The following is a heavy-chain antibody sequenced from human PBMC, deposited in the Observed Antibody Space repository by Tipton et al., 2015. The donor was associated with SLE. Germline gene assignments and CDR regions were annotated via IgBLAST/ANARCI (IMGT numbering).Heavy chain of an antibody. CDR2: MNPGSRKT. CDR3: ARWQGYCGSTSCRQFDY. J-gene: IGHJ4*02. CDR1: GYPFTNYD. D-gene: IGHD2-2*01. V-gene: IGHV1-8*01. Sequence: QLVQSGPEVKKPGASVKVSCRTSGYPFTNYDINWVRQAAGQGLEWMGWMNPGSRKTVFTQKFQGRVTLTWDTSISTAYVELNSLRSEDTAVYYCARWQGYCGSTSCRQFDYWGQVTLVTVSS.